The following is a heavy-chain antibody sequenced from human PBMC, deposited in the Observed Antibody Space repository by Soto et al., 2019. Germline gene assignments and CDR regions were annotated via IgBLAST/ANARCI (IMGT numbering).Heavy chain of an antibody. CDR1: GYTFTRYG. D-gene: IGHD4-17*01. CDR3: ARHGDYPYYYYGMDV. Sequence: QVQLVQSGAEVKKPGASVKVSCKASGYTFTRYGITWVRQARGQGLEWMGWINGYNGNTKYAQKLQGRVTMTTDTSTSTAYMELRRLTSHDTAVYYCARHGDYPYYYYGMDVWGQGTTVTVSS. CDR2: INGYNGNT. J-gene: IGHJ6*02. V-gene: IGHV1-18*01.